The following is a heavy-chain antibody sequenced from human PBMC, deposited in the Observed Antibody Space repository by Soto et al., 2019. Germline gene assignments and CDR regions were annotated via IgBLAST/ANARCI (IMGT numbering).Heavy chain of an antibody. V-gene: IGHV3-30*18. Sequence: QVQLVESGGGVVQPGRSLRLSCAASGFTFSSYGMHWVRQAPGKGLEWVAVISYDGSNKYYADSVKGRFTISRDNSKNTLYLKMNSLRAEDTAVYYCAKGKSDWNPYYYYGMDVWGQGTTVTVSS. CDR3: AKGKSDWNPYYYYGMDV. CDR1: GFTFSSYG. D-gene: IGHD1-1*01. J-gene: IGHJ6*02. CDR2: ISYDGSNK.